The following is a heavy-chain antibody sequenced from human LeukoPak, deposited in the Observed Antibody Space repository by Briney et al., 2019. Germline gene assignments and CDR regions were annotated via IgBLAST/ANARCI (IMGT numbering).Heavy chain of an antibody. D-gene: IGHD4-23*01. V-gene: IGHV3-33*01. CDR3: ARDIGTWPNSLFDY. CDR2: IWSDGSKK. J-gene: IGHJ4*02. CDR1: GFIFSNYG. Sequence: GGSLRLSCAASGFIFSNYGFHWVRQAPGKGVEWVALIWSDGSKKYYTDSVKGRFTISRDDSKNTLFLRMNSLRAEDMAVYYCARDIGTWPNSLFDYWGQGNLVTVSS.